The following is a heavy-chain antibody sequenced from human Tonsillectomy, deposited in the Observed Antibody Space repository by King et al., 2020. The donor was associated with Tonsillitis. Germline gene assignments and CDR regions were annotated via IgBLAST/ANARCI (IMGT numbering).Heavy chain of an antibody. CDR3: ARGGPYGSGNSWFDP. CDR2: ISYDGSNI. V-gene: IGHV3-30-3*01. J-gene: IGHJ5*02. D-gene: IGHD3-10*01. Sequence: VQLVESGGGVVQPGRSLRLSCAASGFTFSRYAMHWVRQAPGKGLEWMALISYDGSNIYYAVSVRGRFTISRDNSKNSLYLQMNSLRTEDTAVYYCARGGPYGSGNSWFDPWGQGTLVTVSS. CDR1: GFTFSRYA.